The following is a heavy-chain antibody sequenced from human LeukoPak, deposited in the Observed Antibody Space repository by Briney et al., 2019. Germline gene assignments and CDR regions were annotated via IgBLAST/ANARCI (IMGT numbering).Heavy chain of an antibody. J-gene: IGHJ4*02. CDR3: AKDLDYYGSGSPVDY. Sequence: PGRSLRLSCAASGFTFDDYAMHWVRQAPDKGLEWVAIISYDGSNKYYTDSVKGRFTISRDNSKNTLYLQMNSLRAEDTSVYYCAKDLDYYGSGSPVDYWGQGTLVTVSS. V-gene: IGHV3-30*18. CDR1: GFTFDDYA. D-gene: IGHD3-10*01. CDR2: ISYDGSNK.